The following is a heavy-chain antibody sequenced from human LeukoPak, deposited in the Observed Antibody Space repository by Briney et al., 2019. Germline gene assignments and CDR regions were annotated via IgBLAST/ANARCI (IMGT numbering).Heavy chain of an antibody. Sequence: GGSLRLSCAVSGFTVSIYYMTWVRQAPGKGLEWVSFIYRDGSANYADSVKGRFTISRDNSRNTVFLQMNSLRAEDTAVYYCAGGYYSGGSCYDYFDYWGQGTLVTVSS. D-gene: IGHD2-15*01. CDR2: IYRDGSA. V-gene: IGHV3-66*01. CDR3: AGGYYSGGSCYDYFDY. J-gene: IGHJ4*02. CDR1: GFTVSIYY.